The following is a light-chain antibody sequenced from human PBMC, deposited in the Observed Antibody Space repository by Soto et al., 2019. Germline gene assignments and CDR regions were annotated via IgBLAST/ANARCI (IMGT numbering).Light chain of an antibody. CDR1: SGHSSYA. Sequence: QPVLTQSPSASASLGASVKLTCTLSSGHSSYAIAWHQKQPGKGPRYLMDLNNDGSHTKGDGIPDRCSGSSSGADRFLIISSLQSEDEADYYCQTWGTGFQFFGGGTKLTGL. CDR2: LNNDGSH. J-gene: IGLJ2*01. CDR3: QTWGTGFQF. V-gene: IGLV4-69*01.